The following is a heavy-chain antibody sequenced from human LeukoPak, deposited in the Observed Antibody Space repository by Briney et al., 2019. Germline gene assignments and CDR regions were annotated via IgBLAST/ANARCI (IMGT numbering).Heavy chain of an antibody. CDR2: INHSGST. V-gene: IGHV4-39*07. CDR3: ARRREKRTSSLLRYYYYYMDV. D-gene: IGHD2/OR15-2a*01. Sequence: PSETLSLTCTVSGGSISSSSYYWGWFRQPPGKGLEWIGEINHSGSTNYNPSLKSRVTISVDTSKNQFSLKLSSVTAADTAVYYCARRREKRTSSLLRYYYYYMDVWGKGTTVTVSS. CDR1: GGSISSSSYY. J-gene: IGHJ6*03.